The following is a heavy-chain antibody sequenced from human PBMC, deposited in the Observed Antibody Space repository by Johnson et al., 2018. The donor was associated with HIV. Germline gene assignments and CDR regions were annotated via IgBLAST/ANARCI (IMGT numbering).Heavy chain of an antibody. CDR3: ARAERSSSGVDAFDI. J-gene: IGHJ3*02. CDR2: IKQDGSEK. D-gene: IGHD6-6*01. CDR1: GFTVSSYW. Sequence: VQLVESGGGWGQPGGSLRLSCADSGFTVSSYWKSWVRKAPGKGLEWVAKIKQDGSEKYYVDSVKGRFTISRDNSKNTLYLQMNSLRAEDTAVYYCARAERSSSGVDAFDIWGQGTMVTVSS. V-gene: IGHV3-7*01.